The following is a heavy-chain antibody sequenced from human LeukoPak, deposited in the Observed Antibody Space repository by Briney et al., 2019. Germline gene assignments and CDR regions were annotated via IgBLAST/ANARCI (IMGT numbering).Heavy chain of an antibody. CDR3: ARGLYYYDNSGYYYGRPFDS. V-gene: IGHV4-38-2*02. CDR1: GFSINSGYY. D-gene: IGHD3-22*01. CDR2: IYHSGST. J-gene: IGHJ4*02. Sequence: PSETLSLTCSVSGFSINSGYYWGWIRQPPGTGLEWIGSIYHSGSTYYNPFLKSRVTISVDTSKNQFSLQLSSVTAADTAVYYCARGLYYYDNSGYYYGRPFDSWGQGTLVTVSS.